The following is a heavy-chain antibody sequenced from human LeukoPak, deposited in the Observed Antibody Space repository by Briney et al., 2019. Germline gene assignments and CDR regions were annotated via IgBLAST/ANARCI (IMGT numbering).Heavy chain of an antibody. J-gene: IGHJ4*02. D-gene: IGHD6-19*01. CDR1: GGSVSSSGDY. CDR2: IYYSGST. V-gene: IGHV4-61*08. CDR3: ARDLAVAGTNYFDF. Sequence: SETLSLTCAVSGGSVSSSGDYWTWIRQPPGRGLEWIGSIYYSGSTNYNPSLKSRVTISIDKSKNQFSLEVTSVTAADAAIYYCARDLAVAGTNYFDFWGQGVLVTVSS.